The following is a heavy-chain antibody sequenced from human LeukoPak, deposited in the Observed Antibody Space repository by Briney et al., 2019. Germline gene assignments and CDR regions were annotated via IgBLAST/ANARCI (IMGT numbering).Heavy chain of an antibody. V-gene: IGHV7-4-1*02. J-gene: IGHJ3*02. CDR1: GYTFTSYA. CDR3: AARQRVVPHAFDI. CDR2: INTNTGNP. D-gene: IGHD3-3*01. Sequence: AASVKVSCKASGYTFTSYAMNWVRQAPGQGLEWMGWINTNTGNPTYAQGFTGRFVFSLDTSVSTAYLQISSLKAEDTAVYYCAARQRVVPHAFDIWGQGTMVTVSS.